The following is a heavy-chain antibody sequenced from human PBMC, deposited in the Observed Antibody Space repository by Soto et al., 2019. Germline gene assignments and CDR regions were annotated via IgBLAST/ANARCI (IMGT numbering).Heavy chain of an antibody. CDR3: ARDGCSGGSCYLFQH. CDR2: SYHSGDT. Sequence: PSETLSLTCTVSGDSVSSGSYYWTWIRQPPGMGLEYIGFSYHSGDTNYSPSLKSRVTISIDSSKNQFSLKLTSVTSADTAVYYCARDGCSGGSCYLFQHWGQGTLVTVSS. V-gene: IGHV4-61*01. CDR1: GDSVSSGSYY. J-gene: IGHJ1*01. D-gene: IGHD2-15*01.